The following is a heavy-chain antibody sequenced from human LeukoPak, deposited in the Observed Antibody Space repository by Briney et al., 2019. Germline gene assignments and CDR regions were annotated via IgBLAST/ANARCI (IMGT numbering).Heavy chain of an antibody. V-gene: IGHV3-48*02. D-gene: IGHD3-22*01. CDR3: ARDTGVRDSSGYYDC. Sequence: GGSLRLSCAASGFTFSSYTMNWVRQAPGQGLEWVSYISSSSSTIYYADPVKGRFTISRDNAKNSLYLQMNSLKDEDTAVYYCARDTGVRDSSGYYDCWGQGTLVTVSS. CDR1: GFTFSSYT. CDR2: ISSSSSTI. J-gene: IGHJ4*02.